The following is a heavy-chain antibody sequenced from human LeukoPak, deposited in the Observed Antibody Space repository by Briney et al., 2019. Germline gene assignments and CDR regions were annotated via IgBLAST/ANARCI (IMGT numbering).Heavy chain of an antibody. CDR1: GGSISGYY. Sequence: SETLSLTCTVSGGSISGYYWSWVRQPPGKGLEWIGYVYYTGNTNYNPSLKSRVTISVDTSKNQFSLKLSSVTAADTAVYYCASDLGFCSLTRCNNWFDPWGQGTLVTVSS. CDR2: VYYTGNT. CDR3: ASDLGFCSLTRCNNWFDP. J-gene: IGHJ5*02. D-gene: IGHD2-15*01. V-gene: IGHV4-59*01.